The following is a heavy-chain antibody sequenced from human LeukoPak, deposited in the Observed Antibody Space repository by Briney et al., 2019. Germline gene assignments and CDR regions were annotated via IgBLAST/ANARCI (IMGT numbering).Heavy chain of an antibody. Sequence: PSETLSLTCTVSGGSISNYYWSWIRQPPGKGLEWIGYVFYSGSTNYNPSLRSRLTISIDTSKNQFSLNLRSVTATDTAVYYCARGGLGSTFDPWGQGTLVTVSS. CDR3: ARGGLGSTFDP. D-gene: IGHD6-13*01. CDR2: VFYSGST. CDR1: GGSISNYY. J-gene: IGHJ5*02. V-gene: IGHV4-59*08.